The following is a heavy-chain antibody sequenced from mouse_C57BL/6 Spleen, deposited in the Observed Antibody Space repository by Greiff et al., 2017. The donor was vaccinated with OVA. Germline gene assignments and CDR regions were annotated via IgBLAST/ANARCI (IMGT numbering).Heavy chain of an antibody. D-gene: IGHD1-1*01. J-gene: IGHJ4*01. Sequence: VQLKESGAELVKPGASVKLSCTASGFNIKDYYMHWVKQRTEQGLEWIGRIDPEDGETKYAPKFQGKATITADTSSNTAYLQLSSLTSEDTAVYYCASHYYGSSYGYYAMDYWGQGTSVTVSS. CDR1: GFNIKDYY. CDR2: IDPEDGET. V-gene: IGHV14-2*01. CDR3: ASHYYGSSYGYYAMDY.